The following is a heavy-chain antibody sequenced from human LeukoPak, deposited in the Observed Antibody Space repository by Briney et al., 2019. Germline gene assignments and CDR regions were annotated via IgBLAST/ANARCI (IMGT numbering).Heavy chain of an antibody. D-gene: IGHD6-6*01. J-gene: IGHJ5*02. CDR1: GYTFTSYY. Sequence: ASVKVSCKASGYTFTSYYMHWVRQAPGQGLEWMGIVNPSGGSTSYAQKFQGRVTMTRDTSTSTVYMELSSLRSEDTAVYYCVRDSRSMAARTTNWFDPWGQGTLVTVSS. CDR2: VNPSGGST. CDR3: VRDSRSMAARTTNWFDP. V-gene: IGHV1-46*01.